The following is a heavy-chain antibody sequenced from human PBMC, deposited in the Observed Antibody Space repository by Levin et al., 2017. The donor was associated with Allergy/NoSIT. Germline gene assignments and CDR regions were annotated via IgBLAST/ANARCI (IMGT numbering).Heavy chain of an antibody. CDR2: IKPDGSEK. Sequence: GESLKISCAASGFTLSNHWMSWVRQAPGKGLEWVANIKPDGSEKFYVDSVKGRLTISRDNAKNSLYLQMNSLRAEDTAIYYCARIRQELAYDYWGQGTLVTVSS. CDR1: GFTLSNHW. V-gene: IGHV3-7*01. D-gene: IGHD5-24*01. J-gene: IGHJ4*02. CDR3: ARIRQELAYDY.